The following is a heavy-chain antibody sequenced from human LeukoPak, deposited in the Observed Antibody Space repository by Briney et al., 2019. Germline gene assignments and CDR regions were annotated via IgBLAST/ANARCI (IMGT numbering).Heavy chain of an antibody. CDR3: AKERGGNSASFDY. J-gene: IGHJ4*02. D-gene: IGHD4-23*01. Sequence: PGGSLRLSCEAPGFNFDDYSMDWVRRGPGKGLEWVSRISWDGDSTYYADSVKSRFTISRDNSKNSLYLQMDSLRTGDTASYFCAKERGGNSASFDYWGQGTLVTVSS. V-gene: IGHV3-43*01. CDR1: GFNFDDYS. CDR2: ISWDGDST.